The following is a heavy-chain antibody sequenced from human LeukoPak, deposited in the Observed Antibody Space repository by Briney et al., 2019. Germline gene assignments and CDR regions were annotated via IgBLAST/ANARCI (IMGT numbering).Heavy chain of an antibody. CDR1: GGSMSGDGFH. CDR2: IYYSGSS. J-gene: IGHJ4*02. CDR3: ARLTSTCSGGNCYQYYFDY. V-gene: IGHV4-39*01. D-gene: IGHD2-15*01. Sequence: SETLSLTCTVSGGSMSGDGFHWVWIRQPPGKGLEWIGSIYYSGSSFYNPSLKSRLTMSVDTSKNQFSLKLSSVTAADTARYFCARLTSTCSGGNCYQYYFDYWGQGTLVTVSS.